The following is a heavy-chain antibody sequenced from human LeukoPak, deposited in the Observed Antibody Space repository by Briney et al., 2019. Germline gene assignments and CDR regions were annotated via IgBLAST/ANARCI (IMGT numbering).Heavy chain of an antibody. CDR2: ISAYNGNT. Sequence: ASVKVSCKASGYTFTSYCISWVRQAPGQGLEWMGWISAYNGNTNYAQKLQGRVTMTTDTSTSTAYMELRSLRSDDTAVYYCARDQPIAAAGPHDYYYYGMDVWGQGTTVTVSS. CDR3: ARDQPIAAAGPHDYYYYGMDV. V-gene: IGHV1-18*01. D-gene: IGHD6-13*01. CDR1: GYTFTSYC. J-gene: IGHJ6*02.